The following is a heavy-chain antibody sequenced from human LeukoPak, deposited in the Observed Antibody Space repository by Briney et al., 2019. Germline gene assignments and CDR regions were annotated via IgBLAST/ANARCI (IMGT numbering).Heavy chain of an antibody. CDR3: AKLKYGSGSIPLIDY. J-gene: IGHJ4*02. Sequence: GGTLRLSCAASGFTFSSYGMSWVRQAPGKGLEWVSVISGSGGTTYYADSVKGRFTISRDNSKNTLYLQMNSLRAEDTAVYCCAKLKYGSGSIPLIDYWGQGPLVTVSS. V-gene: IGHV3-23*01. D-gene: IGHD3-10*01. CDR2: ISGSGGTT. CDR1: GFTFSSYG.